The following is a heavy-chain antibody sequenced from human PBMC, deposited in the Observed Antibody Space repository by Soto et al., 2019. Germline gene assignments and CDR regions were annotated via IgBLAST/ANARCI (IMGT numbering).Heavy chain of an antibody. D-gene: IGHD6-6*01. Sequence: GGSLRLSCAASGFTFSSYGMHWVRQAPGKGLEWVAVISYDGSNKYYADSVKGRFTISRDNSKNTLYLQMNSLRAEDTAVYYCAKDLPSVIAAPQPPDLGYGMDVWGQGTTVTVSS. CDR3: AKDLPSVIAAPQPPDLGYGMDV. CDR1: GFTFSSYG. CDR2: ISYDGSNK. J-gene: IGHJ6*02. V-gene: IGHV3-30*18.